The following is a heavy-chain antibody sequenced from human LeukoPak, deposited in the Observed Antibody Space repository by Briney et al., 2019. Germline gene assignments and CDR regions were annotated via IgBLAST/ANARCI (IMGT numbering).Heavy chain of an antibody. CDR2: ISYDGSNK. D-gene: IGHD4-17*01. CDR1: GFTFSSYA. CDR3: ARDLYRYYFDY. V-gene: IGHV3-30*01. J-gene: IGHJ4*02. Sequence: GRSLRLSCAASGFTFSSYAMHWVRQAPGKGLEWVAVISYDGSNKYYADSVKGRFTISRDNSKNTLYLQMNSLRAEDTAVYYCARDLYRYYFDYWGQGTLVTVSS.